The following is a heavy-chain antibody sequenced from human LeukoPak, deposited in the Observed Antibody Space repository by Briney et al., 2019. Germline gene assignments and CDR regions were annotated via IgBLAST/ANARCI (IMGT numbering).Heavy chain of an antibody. CDR3: ARDREPEVYNMDV. D-gene: IGHD1-26*01. CDR1: GGTFSSYA. J-gene: IGHJ6*03. V-gene: IGHV1-69*05. Sequence: SVKVPCKTSGGTFSSYAISWVPQAPGQGLEWMGRITPIFGTANYAQKFQGRVTITTDESTSTAYMELSSLRSEDTAVYYCARDREPEVYNMDVWGKGTTVTVSS. CDR2: ITPIFGTA.